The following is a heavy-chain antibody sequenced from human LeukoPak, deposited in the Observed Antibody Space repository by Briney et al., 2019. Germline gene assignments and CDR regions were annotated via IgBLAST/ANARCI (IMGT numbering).Heavy chain of an antibody. CDR3: AGDSGYDKVVDYYYMDV. Sequence: PSETLSLTCTVSGGSISSSSYYWGWIRQPPGKGLEWIGSIYYSGSTYYNPSLKSRVTISVVTSKNQFSLKLSSVTAADTAVYYCAGDSGYDKVVDYYYMDVWGKGTTVTVSS. V-gene: IGHV4-39*07. D-gene: IGHD5-12*01. CDR1: GGSISSSSYY. CDR2: IYYSGST. J-gene: IGHJ6*03.